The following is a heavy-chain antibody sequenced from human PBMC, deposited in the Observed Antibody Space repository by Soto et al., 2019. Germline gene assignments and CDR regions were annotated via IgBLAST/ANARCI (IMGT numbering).Heavy chain of an antibody. J-gene: IGHJ4*02. CDR1: GYTFTSYY. V-gene: IGHV1-46*01. CDR2: INPSGGST. CDR3: ARSREMITFGGVMGY. D-gene: IGHD3-16*01. Sequence: GASVKVSCKASGYTFTSYYMHWVRQAPGQGLEWMGIINPSGGSTSYAQKFQGRVTMTRDTSTSTVYMELSSLRSEDTAVYYCARSREMITFGGVMGYWGQGTLVTVSS.